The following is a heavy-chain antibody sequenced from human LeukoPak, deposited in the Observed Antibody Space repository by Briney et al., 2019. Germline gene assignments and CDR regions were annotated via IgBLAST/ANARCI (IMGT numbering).Heavy chain of an antibody. CDR3: ARGVYIAAAQYGY. V-gene: IGHV4-59*01. D-gene: IGHD6-13*01. CDR2: IYYSGTT. Sequence: PSETLSLTCTVSGGSISSYYWSWIRQPPGKGLECIGYIYYSGTTNYNPSLKSRVTISVDTSKNQFSLKLSPVTAADTAVYYCARGVYIAAAQYGYWGQGTLVTVSS. J-gene: IGHJ4*02. CDR1: GGSISSYY.